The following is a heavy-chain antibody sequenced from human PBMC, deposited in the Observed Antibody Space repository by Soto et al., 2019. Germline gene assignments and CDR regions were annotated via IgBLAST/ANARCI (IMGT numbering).Heavy chain of an antibody. V-gene: IGHV3-30-3*01. J-gene: IGHJ1*01. CDR2: ISYDGSNK. D-gene: IGHD3-22*01. CDR3: ARVGYYDSSGYSGYFQH. CDR1: GFTFSSYA. Sequence: QVQLVESGGGVVQPGRSLRLSCAASGFTFSSYAMHWVRQAPGKGLEWVAVISYDGSNKYYADSVKGRFTISRDNSKNXXYLQMNSLRAEDTAVYYCARVGYYDSSGYSGYFQHWGQGTLVTVSS.